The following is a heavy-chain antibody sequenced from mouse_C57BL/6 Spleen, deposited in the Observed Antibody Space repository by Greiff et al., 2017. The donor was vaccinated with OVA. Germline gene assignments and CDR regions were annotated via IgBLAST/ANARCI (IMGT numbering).Heavy chain of an antibody. J-gene: IGHJ2*01. V-gene: IGHV1-64*01. CDR3: ARRGYYGSSHYFDY. Sequence: VQLQQPGAELVKPGASVKLSCKASGYTFTSYWMHWVKQRPGQGLEWIGMIHPNSGSTNYNEKFKSKATLTVDKSSSTAYMQLSSLTSEDSAVYYCARRGYYGSSHYFDYWGQGTTLTVSS. CDR1: GYTFTSYW. CDR2: IHPNSGST. D-gene: IGHD1-1*01.